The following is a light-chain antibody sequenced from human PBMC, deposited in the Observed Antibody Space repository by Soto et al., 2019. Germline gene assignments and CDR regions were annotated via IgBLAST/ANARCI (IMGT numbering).Light chain of an antibody. V-gene: IGKV1-5*03. J-gene: IGKJ5*01. CDR3: QHYNSYPIT. CDR1: QSISSW. CDR2: KAS. Sequence: DIQMTQSPSTLSASVGDRVTITCRASQSISSWLAWYQQKPGKAPKLLIYKASNLESGVPSRFSGTGSGTEFTLTISSLQPDDFATYYCQHYNSYPITFGQGTRLEIK.